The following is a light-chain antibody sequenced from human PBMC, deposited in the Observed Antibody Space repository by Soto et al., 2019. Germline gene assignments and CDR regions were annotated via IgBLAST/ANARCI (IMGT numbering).Light chain of an antibody. CDR2: AAS. CDR3: QYQGS. CDR1: QSVSTK. V-gene: IGKV3-15*01. J-gene: IGKJ1*01. Sequence: EIVMTQSPATLSVSPGERVTLSCRASQSVSTKLAWYQQRPGQAPRLLIYAASTRATGVPARFSGSGSGTEFTLTISSLQSEDFAVYYCQYQGSFGQVTKVEIK.